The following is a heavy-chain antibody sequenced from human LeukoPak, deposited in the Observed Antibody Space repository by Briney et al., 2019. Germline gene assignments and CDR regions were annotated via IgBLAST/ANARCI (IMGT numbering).Heavy chain of an antibody. CDR2: IYSGGST. V-gene: IGHV3-53*01. CDR1: GFTVSTNY. D-gene: IGHD6-13*01. CDR3: AREGQSAAFDY. Sequence: AGGSLRLSCAASGFTVSTNYMNWVRQAPGKGLEWVSIIYSGGSTYYADSVKGRFTISRDNSKNTLYLQMNSLRAEDTAVYYCAREGQSAAFDYWGQGTLVTVSS. J-gene: IGHJ4*02.